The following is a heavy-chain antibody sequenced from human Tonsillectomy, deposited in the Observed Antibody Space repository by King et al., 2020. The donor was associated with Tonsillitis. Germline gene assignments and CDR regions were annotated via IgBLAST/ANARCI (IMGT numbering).Heavy chain of an antibody. Sequence: VQLQESGPGLVKPSETLSLTCAVSGYSINSGYYWGWLRQPPGKGLEGIGGIYHSGSTYYNPSLKIRVTISVDTSKNQFSLKLSSVTAADTAVYYCAKEGAYYGSGSYHYFDYWGQGILVTVSS. J-gene: IGHJ4*02. CDR1: GYSINSGYY. D-gene: IGHD3-10*01. CDR2: IYHSGST. CDR3: AKEGAYYGSGSYHYFDY. V-gene: IGHV4-38-2*02.